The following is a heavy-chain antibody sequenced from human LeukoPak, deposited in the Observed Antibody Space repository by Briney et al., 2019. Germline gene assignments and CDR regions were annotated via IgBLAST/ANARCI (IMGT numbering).Heavy chain of an antibody. J-gene: IGHJ6*03. V-gene: IGHV4-59*01. D-gene: IGHD6-13*01. CDR3: AREVSSSWYGDSGYYYMDV. CDR1: GGSISSYY. Sequence: PSETLSLTCTVSGGSISSYYWSWIRQPPGKGLEWIGYIYYSGSTNYNPSLKSRVTISVDTSKNQFSLKLSSVTAADTAVYYCAREVSSSWYGDSGYYYMDVWGKGTTVTISS. CDR2: IYYSGST.